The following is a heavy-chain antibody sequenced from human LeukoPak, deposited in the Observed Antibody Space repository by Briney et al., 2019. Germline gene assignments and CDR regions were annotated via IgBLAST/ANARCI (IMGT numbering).Heavy chain of an antibody. Sequence: ASLKVSCTASGYTFTTYYMHWVRQAPGQGLEWMGWINPHSGGTNFAQKFQGRVTMTRDTSINTAYMELSRLRSDDTAVYYCARVGLGYSYGYLDYWGQGTLVTVSS. D-gene: IGHD5-18*01. CDR2: INPHSGGT. CDR1: GYTFTTYY. J-gene: IGHJ4*02. V-gene: IGHV1-2*02. CDR3: ARVGLGYSYGYLDY.